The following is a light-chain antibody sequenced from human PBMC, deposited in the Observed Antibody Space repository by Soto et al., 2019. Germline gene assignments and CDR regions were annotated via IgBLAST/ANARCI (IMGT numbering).Light chain of an antibody. J-gene: IGKJ1*01. CDR3: QQYNNWPPWT. Sequence: IVMTQSPATLSVSPGERATLSCRASQSVSSNLAWYQQNPGQAPRLLIYGASTRATGIPARFSGSGSGTEFTLTISSQQSEDFAVYYCQQYNNWPPWTFGQGTKVEIK. V-gene: IGKV3-15*01. CDR1: QSVSSN. CDR2: GAS.